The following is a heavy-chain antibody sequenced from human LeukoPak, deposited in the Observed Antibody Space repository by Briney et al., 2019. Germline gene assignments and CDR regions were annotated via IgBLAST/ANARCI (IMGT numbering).Heavy chain of an antibody. D-gene: IGHD3-22*01. CDR2: IWYDGSKT. J-gene: IGHJ4*02. Sequence: GGSLRLSCVASGFTFSGYGMHWVRQAPGKGLEWVAVIWYDGSKTYYADSVKGRFTISRDNSKDTLYLQMNSLRAEDTAVYYCARAHYYDSSGFDYWGQGTLVTVSS. CDR3: ARAHYYDSSGFDY. V-gene: IGHV3-33*01. CDR1: GFTFSGYG.